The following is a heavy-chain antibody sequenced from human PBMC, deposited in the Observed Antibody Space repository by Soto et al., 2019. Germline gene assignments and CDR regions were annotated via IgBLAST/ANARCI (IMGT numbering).Heavy chain of an antibody. V-gene: IGHV6-1*01. CDR2: TYYSSKWYN. CDR1: GDSVPSNSDA. CDR3: ESDSDSVEEPPAIGYGMDV. D-gene: IGHD2-2*01. J-gene: IGHJ6*02. Sequence: SETLSLPCAISGDSVPSNSDAWNWIRQTPSRGLEWLGTTYYSSKWYNDYAVSVKSRITINPDPSKHQVSLQLNSVTPEDTAVYCDESDSDSVEEPPAIGYGMDVWGQGTTVTVSS.